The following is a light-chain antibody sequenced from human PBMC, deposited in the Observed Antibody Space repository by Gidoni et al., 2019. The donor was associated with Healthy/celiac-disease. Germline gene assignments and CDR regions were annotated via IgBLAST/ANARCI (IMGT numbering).Light chain of an antibody. Sequence: SALTPPASVSGSPGQSITISCTGPSSDVGSYNLVSWYQQHPGKAPKLMIYEVSKRPSGVSNRFSGSKSGNTASLTISGLQAEDEADYYCCSYAGSSTWVFGGGTKLTVL. CDR2: EVS. CDR1: SSDVGSYNL. V-gene: IGLV2-23*02. CDR3: CSYAGSSTWV. J-gene: IGLJ3*02.